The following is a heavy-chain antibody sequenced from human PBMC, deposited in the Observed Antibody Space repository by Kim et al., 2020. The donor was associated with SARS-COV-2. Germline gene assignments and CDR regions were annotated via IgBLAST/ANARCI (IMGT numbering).Heavy chain of an antibody. J-gene: IGHJ4*02. V-gene: IGHV3-21*01. Sequence: GGSLRLSCAASGFTFSSYSMNWVRQAPGKGLEWVSSISSSSSYIYYADSVKGRFTISRDNAKNSLYLQMNSLRAEDTAVYYCARKLSSGWFLKDFDYWGQGTLVTVSS. CDR1: GFTFSSYS. CDR2: ISSSSSYI. D-gene: IGHD6-19*01. CDR3: ARKLSSGWFLKDFDY.